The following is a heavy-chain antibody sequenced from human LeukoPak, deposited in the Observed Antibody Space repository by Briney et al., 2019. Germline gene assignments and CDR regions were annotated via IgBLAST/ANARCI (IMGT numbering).Heavy chain of an antibody. CDR2: ISTSRNYI. D-gene: IGHD1-26*01. CDR3: AKEEEWELLPGY. J-gene: IGHJ4*02. CDR1: GFTFSSYH. V-gene: IGHV3-21*01. Sequence: GGSLRLSCVVSGFTFSSYHMNWVRQAPGKGLEWVSSISTSRNYIYYADSVTGRFTISRDNAKNSLYLQMNSLRAEDTAVYYCAKEEEWELLPGYWGQGTLVTVSS.